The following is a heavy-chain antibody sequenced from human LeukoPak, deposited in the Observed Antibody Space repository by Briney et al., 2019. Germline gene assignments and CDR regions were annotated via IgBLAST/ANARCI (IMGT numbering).Heavy chain of an antibody. CDR1: GFTFSSYW. V-gene: IGHV3-7*01. CDR2: IKQDGSEK. Sequence: GGSLRLSCAASGFTFSSYWMSWVRQAPGKGLEWVANIKQDGSEKYYVDSVKGRFTISRDNAKNSLYLQMNSLRAEDTAVYYCAREVLLWFGDKKVDYWGQGTLVTVSS. J-gene: IGHJ4*02. D-gene: IGHD3-10*01. CDR3: AREVLLWFGDKKVDY.